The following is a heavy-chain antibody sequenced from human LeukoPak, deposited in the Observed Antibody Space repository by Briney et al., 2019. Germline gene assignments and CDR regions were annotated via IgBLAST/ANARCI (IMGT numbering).Heavy chain of an antibody. Sequence: PSETLSLTCTVSGGSISSYYWSWIRQLAGKGLEWIGRIYTSGSTNYNPSLKSRVTMSVDTSKNQFSLKLSSVTAADTAVYYCARDISSGWYGPSLYYYYYMDVWGKGTTVTVSS. CDR1: GGSISSYY. J-gene: IGHJ6*03. D-gene: IGHD6-19*01. CDR2: IYTSGST. V-gene: IGHV4-4*07. CDR3: ARDISSGWYGPSLYYYYYMDV.